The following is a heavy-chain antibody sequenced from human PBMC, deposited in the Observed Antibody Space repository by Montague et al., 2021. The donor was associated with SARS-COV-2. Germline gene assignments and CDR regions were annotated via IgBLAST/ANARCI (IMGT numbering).Heavy chain of an antibody. CDR3: AGMGGNYDYYFDY. D-gene: IGHD3-3*01. J-gene: IGHJ4*02. V-gene: IGHV4-31*03. CDR1: GDSINRGSYD. CDR2: IYYSGST. Sequence: TLSLTCTVSGDSINRGSYDWSWIRQPPGKGLEWIGFIYYSGSTYYNPSLRSRLAISVDKFTNQFSLRLSSVTAADTAVYFCAGMGGNYDYYFDYWGLGTLVTVSS.